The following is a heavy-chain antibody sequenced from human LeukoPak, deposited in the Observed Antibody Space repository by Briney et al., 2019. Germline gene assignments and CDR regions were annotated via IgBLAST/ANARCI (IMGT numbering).Heavy chain of an antibody. D-gene: IGHD3-22*01. V-gene: IGHV3-23*01. Sequence: GGSLRLSCAASRFTFNSYAMSWVRQAPGKGLEWVSVIGGSNGITFYVGSVKGRFTISRDNSKNTLYLQLNSLRAEDTAIYYCAKDLTYYYDSTGYYFDYWGQGTLVTVSS. CDR1: RFTFNSYA. J-gene: IGHJ4*02. CDR2: IGGSNGIT. CDR3: AKDLTYYYDSTGYYFDY.